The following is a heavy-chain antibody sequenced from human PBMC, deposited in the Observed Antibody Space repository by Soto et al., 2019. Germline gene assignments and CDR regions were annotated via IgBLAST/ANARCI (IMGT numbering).Heavy chain of an antibody. CDR2: ISAYNGNT. CDR1: GYTFTSYG. D-gene: IGHD2-15*01. V-gene: IGHV1-18*01. Sequence: QVQLVQSGAEVKKPGASVKVSCKASGYTFTSYGISWVRQAPGQGLEWMGWISAYNGNTNYAQKLQGRVTMTTDTSTSTAYRELRSLRSDDTAVYYCASRYCSGGSCWISDAFDIWGQGTMVTVSS. J-gene: IGHJ3*02. CDR3: ASRYCSGGSCWISDAFDI.